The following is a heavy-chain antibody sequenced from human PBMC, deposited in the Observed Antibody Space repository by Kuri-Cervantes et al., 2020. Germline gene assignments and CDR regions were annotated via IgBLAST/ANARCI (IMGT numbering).Heavy chain of an antibody. CDR3: ARAGRYYYGSGSLPLDY. CDR2: IYYSGST. J-gene: IGHJ4*02. D-gene: IGHD3-10*01. V-gene: IGHV4-61*01. Sequence: SETLSLTCTVSGGSVSSGSYYWSWIRQPPGKGLEWIEYIYYSGSTNYNPSLKSRVTISVDTSKNQFSLKLSSVTAADTAVYCCARAGRYYYGSGSLPLDYWGQGTLVTVSS. CDR1: GGSVSSGSYY.